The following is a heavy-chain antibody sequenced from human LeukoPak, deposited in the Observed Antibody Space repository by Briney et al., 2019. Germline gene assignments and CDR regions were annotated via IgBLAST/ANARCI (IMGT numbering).Heavy chain of an antibody. CDR2: INHSGST. CDR3: ARGFHSSSWYIWFDP. J-gene: IGHJ5*02. V-gene: IGHV4-39*07. CDR1: GGSISSSDYF. Sequence: SETLSLTCTVSGGSISSSDYFWSWIRQPPGKGLEWIGEINHSGSTNYNPSLKSRVTISVDTSKNQFSLKLSSVTAADTAVYYCARGFHSSSWYIWFDPWGQGTLVTVSS. D-gene: IGHD6-13*01.